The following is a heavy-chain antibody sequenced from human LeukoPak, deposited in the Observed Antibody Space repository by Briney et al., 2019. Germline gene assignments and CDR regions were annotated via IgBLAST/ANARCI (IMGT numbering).Heavy chain of an antibody. V-gene: IGHV4-4*07. CDR1: GGSVNSYY. CDR2: IYTSGST. D-gene: IGHD5-12*01. Sequence: SETLSLTCTVSGGSVNSYYWSWIRQPAGKGLEWIGRIYTSGSTNYNPSLKSRVTISVDTSKNQFSLKLSSVTAADTAVYYCARERVATTNFDYWGQGTLVTVSS. J-gene: IGHJ4*02. CDR3: ARERVATTNFDY.